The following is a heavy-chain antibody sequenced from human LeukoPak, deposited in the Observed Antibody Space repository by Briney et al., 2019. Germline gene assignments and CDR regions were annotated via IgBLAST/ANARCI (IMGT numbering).Heavy chain of an antibody. CDR3: AKDHNYGANSPFDY. V-gene: IGHV3-23*01. J-gene: IGHJ4*02. CDR2: ISDSGGST. D-gene: IGHD4-23*01. CDR1: GFXFSSYA. Sequence: GGSLRLSCEASGFXFSSYAMSWVRQAPGKGLEWVSTISDSGGSTYYADSVKGRFTISRDNSKNTLYLQMNSLRAEDTAVYYCAKDHNYGANSPFDYWGQGTLVTVSS.